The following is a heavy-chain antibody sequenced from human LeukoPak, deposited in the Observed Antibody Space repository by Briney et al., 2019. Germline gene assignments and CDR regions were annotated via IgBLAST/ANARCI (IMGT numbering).Heavy chain of an antibody. J-gene: IGHJ4*02. D-gene: IGHD6-19*01. CDR2: VKQDGSEK. CDR1: GFTFSSYW. CDR3: ARDKASFGWYYFDS. Sequence: GGSLRLSCAASGFTFSSYWMNWLRQAPGKGLEWVANVKQDGSEKYYVDSVKGRFTISRDNAKNSLFLQMNSLRAEDTAVYFCARDKASFGWYYFDSWGQGTLVTVSS. V-gene: IGHV3-7*01.